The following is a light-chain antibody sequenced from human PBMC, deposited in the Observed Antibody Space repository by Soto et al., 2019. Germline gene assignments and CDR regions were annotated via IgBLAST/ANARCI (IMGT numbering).Light chain of an antibody. CDR2: GAS. V-gene: IGKV1-5*01. J-gene: IGKJ1*01. CDR1: EDIDTS. Sequence: DIQMTQSPSTLSVSLGDRITITCRASEDIDTSLAWFQQRLGKAPKVLIAGASGLMNGVPSTFSGSGSGTELALTISSVQPDDFATYFCQPYDAYSWTFGQGTKVDIK. CDR3: QPYDAYSWT.